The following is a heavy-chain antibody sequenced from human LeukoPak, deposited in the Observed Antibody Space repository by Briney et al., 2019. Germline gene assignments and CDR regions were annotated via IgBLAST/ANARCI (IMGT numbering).Heavy chain of an antibody. V-gene: IGHV4-38-2*02. CDR3: ARGSTWDTAYYYMDV. D-gene: IGHD5-18*01. Sequence: SETLSLTCTVSGYSISSGYYWGWIRQPPGKGLEWIGSIYHSGSTYYNPSLKSRVTISVDTSKNQFSLKLSSVTAADTAVYYCARGSTWDTAYYYMDVWGKGTTVTVSS. J-gene: IGHJ6*03. CDR1: GYSISSGYY. CDR2: IYHSGST.